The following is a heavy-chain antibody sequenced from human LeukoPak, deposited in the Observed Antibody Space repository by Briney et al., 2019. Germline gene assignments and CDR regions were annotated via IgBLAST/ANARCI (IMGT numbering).Heavy chain of an antibody. D-gene: IGHD2-2*01. CDR2: IIPIFGTA. Sequence: GASVKVSCKASGGTFSSYAISWVRQAPGQGLEWMGGIIPIFGTANYAQKFQGRVTITTDESTSTAYMELSSLGSEDTAAYYCARGEYQLHLYYYYYMDVWGKGTTVTVSS. J-gene: IGHJ6*03. V-gene: IGHV1-69*05. CDR1: GGTFSSYA. CDR3: ARGEYQLHLYYYYYMDV.